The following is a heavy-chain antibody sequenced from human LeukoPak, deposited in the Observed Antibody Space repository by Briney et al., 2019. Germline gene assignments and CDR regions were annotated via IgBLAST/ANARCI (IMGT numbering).Heavy chain of an antibody. V-gene: IGHV4-31*03. D-gene: IGHD4-17*01. CDR1: GGSISSGGYY. CDR2: IYYSGST. J-gene: IGHJ4*02. Sequence: SQTLSLTCTVSGGSISSGGYYWSWIRQHPGKGLEWIGYIYYSGSTYYNPSLKSRVTISVDTSKNQFSLKLSSVTAADTAVYYCARGPYGDYAPFDYWGQGTLVTVSS. CDR3: ARGPYGDYAPFDY.